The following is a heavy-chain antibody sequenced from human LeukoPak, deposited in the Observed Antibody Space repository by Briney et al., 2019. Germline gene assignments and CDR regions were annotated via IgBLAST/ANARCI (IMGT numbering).Heavy chain of an antibody. CDR3: AKGRRDGYNYDY. CDR2: ISAGGGST. J-gene: IGHJ4*02. D-gene: IGHD5-24*01. Sequence: GGSLRLSCAASGFTFSSYAMSWVRPAPGKGLEWVSAISAGGGSTYYADSVKGRFTISRDSSENTLYLQMNSLRAEDTAVYYCAKGRRDGYNYDYWGQGTPVTVSS. V-gene: IGHV3-23*01. CDR1: GFTFSSYA.